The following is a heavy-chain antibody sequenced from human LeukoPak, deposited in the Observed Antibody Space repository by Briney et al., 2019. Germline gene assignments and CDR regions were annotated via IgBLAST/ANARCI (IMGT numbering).Heavy chain of an antibody. Sequence: PSETLSLTCAVYGGSFSGYYWSWIRQTPGKGLEWIGEINHSGNTNYSPSLKSRVTISVDTSKNQFSLKLSSVTAADTAVYYCARGLRYYDILTGYRSLYNRFDPWGQGTLVTVSS. CDR3: ARGLRYYDILTGYRSLYNRFDP. D-gene: IGHD3-9*01. J-gene: IGHJ5*02. V-gene: IGHV4-34*01. CDR2: INHSGNT. CDR1: GGSFSGYY.